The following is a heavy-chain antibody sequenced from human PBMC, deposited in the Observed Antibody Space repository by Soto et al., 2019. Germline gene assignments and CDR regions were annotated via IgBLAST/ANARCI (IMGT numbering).Heavy chain of an antibody. CDR1: GFTFSNYW. Sequence: EVQLAESGGGLVQPGGSLRLSCAASGFTFSNYWLNWVRQAPGKGLEWVANINEDGSEKSYVDSVKGRFTISRDNAKNSLYLQMNSLRAEDTAVYYCARGTRTTGTDYWGQGTLVTVSS. J-gene: IGHJ4*02. CDR2: INEDGSEK. D-gene: IGHD1-1*01. V-gene: IGHV3-7*01. CDR3: ARGTRTTGTDY.